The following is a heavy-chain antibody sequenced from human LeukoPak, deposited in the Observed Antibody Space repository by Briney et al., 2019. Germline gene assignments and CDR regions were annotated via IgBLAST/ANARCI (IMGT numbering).Heavy chain of an antibody. J-gene: IGHJ6*04. CDR1: GFTFSSHS. V-gene: IGHV3-48*01. CDR3: ARPPHPTLGV. Sequence: GGSLRLSCAASGFTFSSHSMTWVRQAPGKGLEWVSYISSSSSTIYYADSVKGRFTISRDNAKISLYLQMNSLRAEDTAVYYCARPPHPTLGVWGKGTTVTVSS. CDR2: ISSSSSTI.